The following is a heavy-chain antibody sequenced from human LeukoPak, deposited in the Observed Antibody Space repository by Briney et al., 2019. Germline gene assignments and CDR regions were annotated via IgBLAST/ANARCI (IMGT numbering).Heavy chain of an antibody. CDR1: GYTFTSYG. V-gene: IGHV1-18*01. CDR2: ISAYNGNT. D-gene: IGHD2-15*01. J-gene: IGHJ4*02. Sequence: GASVKVSCKASGYTFTSYGISWVRQAPGQGLEWMGWISAYNGNTNYAQKLQGRVTMTTDTSTSTAYMELSSLRSGDTAVYYCARGGPLGYCSGGSCYTLDYWGQGTLVTVSS. CDR3: ARGGPLGYCSGGSCYTLDY.